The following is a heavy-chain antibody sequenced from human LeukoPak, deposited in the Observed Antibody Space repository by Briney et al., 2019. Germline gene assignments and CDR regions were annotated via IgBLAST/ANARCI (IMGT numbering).Heavy chain of an antibody. D-gene: IGHD6-19*01. CDR1: GYSISNGYY. J-gene: IGHJ4*02. CDR2: IYHSGST. CDR3: ATGVHYSSGWRFDY. V-gene: IGHV4-38-2*02. Sequence: NPSETLSLTCTVSGYSISNGYYWGWIRQPPGKGLEWIGSIYHSGSTYYNPSLKSRVTISVDTSKNQFSLKLSSVTAADTAVYYCATGVHYSSGWRFDYWGQGTLVTVSS.